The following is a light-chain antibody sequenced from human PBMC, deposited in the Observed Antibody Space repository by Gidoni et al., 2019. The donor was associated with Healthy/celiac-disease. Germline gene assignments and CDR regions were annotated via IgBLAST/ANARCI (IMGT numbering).Light chain of an antibody. CDR2: AAS. CDR3: QKYNSAPLT. V-gene: IGKV1-27*01. CDR1: QDIINY. Sequence: DLQMTQSPSSLSAFVGDSVTITCRATQDIINYLSWYQQKPGKVPKLLIYAASTLQSGVPSRFSGSGSGTDFTLTISSLQPEDGATYYCQKYNSAPLTFGGGTKVEIK. J-gene: IGKJ4*01.